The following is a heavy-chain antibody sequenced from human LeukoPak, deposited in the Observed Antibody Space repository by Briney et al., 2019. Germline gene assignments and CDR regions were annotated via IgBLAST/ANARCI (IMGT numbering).Heavy chain of an antibody. CDR3: ARGGVTTIAQYDY. CDR2: IFDSGTTNYNPST. V-gene: IGHV4-59*01. D-gene: IGHD5-12*01. CDR1: GGSIISYF. J-gene: IGHJ4*02. Sequence: SETLSLTCTVSGGSIISYFWSWIRQPPGKGPEWIGYIFDSGTTNYNPSTNYNPSLKSRVTVSLDTSKNHSSLKLSSVTAADTAVYLCARGGVTTIAQYDYWGQGILVTVSS.